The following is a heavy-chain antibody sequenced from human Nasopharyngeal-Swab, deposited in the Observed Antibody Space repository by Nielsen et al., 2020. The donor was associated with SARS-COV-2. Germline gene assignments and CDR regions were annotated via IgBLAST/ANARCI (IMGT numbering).Heavy chain of an antibody. CDR1: GGSLSGYY. D-gene: IGHD5-12*01. Sequence: SATLSLTCAVCGGSLSGYYWSWIRQSPGKGLEWIGEINHSDRTSYNPSLKSRLTISANASKNQFSLELRSVTAADTAVYYCTRSTWIPLDSWGPGTLVTVSS. J-gene: IGHJ4*02. CDR3: TRSTWIPLDS. CDR2: INHSDRT. V-gene: IGHV4-34*01.